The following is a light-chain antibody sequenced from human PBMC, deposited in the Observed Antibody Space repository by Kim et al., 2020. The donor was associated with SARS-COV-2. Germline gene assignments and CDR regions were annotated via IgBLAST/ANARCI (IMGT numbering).Light chain of an antibody. CDR2: LNSDGSH. V-gene: IGLV4-69*01. J-gene: IGLJ3*02. CDR3: QTWRGGMPWV. CDR1: SGHSSYA. Sequence: QPVLTQSPSASASLGASVKLTCTLSSGHSSYAIAWYQQQPEKGPRYLMKLNSDGSHNKGDGIPDRFSVSSSGAERYLTISSLQSEDEADYYCQTWRGGMPWVFGGGTQLTVL.